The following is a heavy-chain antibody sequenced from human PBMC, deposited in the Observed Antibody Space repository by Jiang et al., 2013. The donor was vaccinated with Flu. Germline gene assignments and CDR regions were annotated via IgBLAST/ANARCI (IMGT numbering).Heavy chain of an antibody. J-gene: IGHJ4*02. D-gene: IGHD6-13*01. CDR2: IYTSGST. CDR3: ARAGPLGSSWPLDY. CDR1: GGSISSGSYY. V-gene: IGHV4-61*02. Sequence: LVKPSQTLSLTCTVSGGSISSGSYYWSWIRQPAGKGLEWIGRIYTSGSTNYNPSLKSRVTISVDTSKNQFSLKLSSVTAADTAVYYCARAGPLGSSWPLDYWGQGTLVTVSS.